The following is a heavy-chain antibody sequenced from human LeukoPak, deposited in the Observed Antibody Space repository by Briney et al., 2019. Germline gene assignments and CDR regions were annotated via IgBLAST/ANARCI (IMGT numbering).Heavy chain of an antibody. CDR1: GFTFTDYW. J-gene: IGHJ4*02. V-gene: IGHV3-7*01. CDR3: ARGPRYCSSTSCSRGFDY. D-gene: IGHD2-2*01. CDR2: IRQDGGEK. Sequence: GGSLRLSCAVSGFTFTDYWMNWVRQAPGKGLEWVASIRQDGGEKSYVDSVKGRFTISRDNTKSSLYLQINSLRAEDTAVYYCARGPRYCSSTSCSRGFDYWGQGTLVTVSS.